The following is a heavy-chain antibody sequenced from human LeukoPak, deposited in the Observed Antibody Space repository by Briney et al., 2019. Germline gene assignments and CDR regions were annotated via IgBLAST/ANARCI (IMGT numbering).Heavy chain of an antibody. D-gene: IGHD2-15*01. CDR2: INANTGNP. Sequence: ASVKVSCKASGYTFTNYPMNWVRQAPGQGLEWMGWINANTGNPMYARGFTERFVFSWDTSVTTAYLQINSLKPEDTAVYFCARDTYCTGGRCYSRVGYWGQGTVVTVSS. CDR3: ARDTYCTGGRCYSRVGY. CDR1: GYTFTNYP. J-gene: IGHJ4*02. V-gene: IGHV7-4-1*02.